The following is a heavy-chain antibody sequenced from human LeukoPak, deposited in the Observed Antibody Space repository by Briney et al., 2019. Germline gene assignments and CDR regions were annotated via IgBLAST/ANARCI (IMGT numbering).Heavy chain of an antibody. V-gene: IGHV6-1*01. CDR2: TYYRSKWYN. Sequence: SQTLSLTCVVSGDSVSSKNGAWNWIRQSPSRGLEWLGRTYYRSKWYNDYAESMEGRMTISQDTSKNQYSLHLNSVTPDDTAVYYCARDFGTTGWHTFDYWGQGTLVTVSS. CDR3: ARDFGTTGWHTFDY. D-gene: IGHD6-19*01. J-gene: IGHJ4*02. CDR1: GDSVSSKNGA.